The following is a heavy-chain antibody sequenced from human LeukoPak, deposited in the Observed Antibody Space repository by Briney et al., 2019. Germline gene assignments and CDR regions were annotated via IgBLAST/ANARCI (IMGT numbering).Heavy chain of an antibody. CDR3: AKDVRRGIAAAGTRGPDY. Sequence: GRSLRLSCAASGFSFSRYAMHWVRQAPGKGLEWVAVIWYDGSNKYYADSVKGRFTISRDNSKNTLYLEMNSLRGEDTAVYYCAKDVRRGIAAAGTRGPDYWGQGTLVTVSS. J-gene: IGHJ4*02. CDR1: GFSFSRYA. CDR2: IWYDGSNK. D-gene: IGHD6-13*01. V-gene: IGHV3-33*06.